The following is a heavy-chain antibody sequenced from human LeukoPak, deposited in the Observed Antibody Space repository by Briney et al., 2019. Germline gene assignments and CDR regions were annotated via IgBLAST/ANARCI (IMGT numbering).Heavy chain of an antibody. CDR2: IKQDGSEK. CDR1: GFTFSSYW. V-gene: IGHV3-7*01. D-gene: IGHD2-15*01. CDR3: ARSYCSGGSCYHGAEYFQH. Sequence: QPGGSLRLSCAASGFTFSSYWMSWVRQAPGKGLVWVANIKQDGSEKYYVDSVKGRFTISRDNAKNSLYLQMNSLRAEDTAVYYCARSYCSGGSCYHGAEYFQHWGQGTLVTVSS. J-gene: IGHJ1*01.